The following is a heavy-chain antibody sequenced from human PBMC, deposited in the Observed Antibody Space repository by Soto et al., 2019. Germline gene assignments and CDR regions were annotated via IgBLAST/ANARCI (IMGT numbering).Heavy chain of an antibody. CDR2: IYYSGST. D-gene: IGHD3-22*01. V-gene: IGHV4-59*01. J-gene: IGHJ4*02. CDR3: ARVSYYDSSGSYFDY. Sequence: SETLSLTCTVSGGSISSYYWSWIRQPPGKGLEWIGYIYYSGSTNYNPSLKSRVTISVDTSKNQFSLKLSSVTAADTAVYYCARVSYYDSSGSYFDYWGQGTLVTVSS. CDR1: GGSISSYY.